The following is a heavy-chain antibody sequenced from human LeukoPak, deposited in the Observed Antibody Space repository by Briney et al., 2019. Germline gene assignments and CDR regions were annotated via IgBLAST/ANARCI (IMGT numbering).Heavy chain of an antibody. CDR3: ATSKTVTTEFDY. Sequence: SLRLSCAASGFTFDDYAMHWVRQAPGKGLEWVSGISWNSGSIGYADSVKGRFTISRDNAKNSLYLQMNSLRAEDMALYYCATSKTVTTEFDYWGQGTLVTVSS. CDR2: ISWNSGSI. V-gene: IGHV3-9*03. CDR1: GFTFDDYA. D-gene: IGHD4-17*01. J-gene: IGHJ4*02.